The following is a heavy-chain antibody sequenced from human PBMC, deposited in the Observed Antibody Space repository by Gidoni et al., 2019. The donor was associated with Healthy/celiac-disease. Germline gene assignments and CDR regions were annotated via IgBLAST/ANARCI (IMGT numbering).Heavy chain of an antibody. CDR3: AHRREMATFFDY. V-gene: IGHV2-5*02. J-gene: IGHJ4*02. CDR1: GFSLSTSGVG. Sequence: QITLKESGPTLVKPTQTLTLTCTFSGFSLSTSGVGVGWIRQPPGKALEWLALIYWDDDKRYSPSLKSRLTITKDTSKNQVVLTMTNMDPVDTATYHCAHRREMATFFDYWGQGTLVTVSS. D-gene: IGHD5-12*01. CDR2: IYWDDDK.